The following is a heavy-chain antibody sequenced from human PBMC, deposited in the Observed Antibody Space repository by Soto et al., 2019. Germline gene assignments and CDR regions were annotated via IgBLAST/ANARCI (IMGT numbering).Heavy chain of an antibody. CDR2: ISGSGGST. Sequence: GGSLRLSCAASGFTFSSYAMSWVRQAPGKGLEWVSAISGSGGSTYYADSVKGRFTISRDNSKNTLYLQMNSLRAEDTAVYYCAKDTVDVLMVYALYYYYYGMDVWGQGTTVTVSS. V-gene: IGHV3-23*01. CDR1: GFTFSSYA. D-gene: IGHD2-8*01. J-gene: IGHJ6*02. CDR3: AKDTVDVLMVYALYYYYYGMDV.